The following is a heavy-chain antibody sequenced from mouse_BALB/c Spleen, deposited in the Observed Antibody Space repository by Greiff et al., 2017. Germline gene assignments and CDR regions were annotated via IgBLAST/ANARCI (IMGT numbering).Heavy chain of an antibody. CDR1: GFNIKDYY. D-gene: IGHD2-2*01. CDR2: IDPENGNT. V-gene: IGHV14-1*02. CDR3: ALIYYGSFAY. J-gene: IGHJ3*01. Sequence: VQLQQSGAELVRPGALVKLSCKASGFNIKDYYMHWVKQRPEQGLEWIGWIDPENGNTIYDPKFQGKASIPADTSSNTAYLQRSSLTSEDTAVYDSALIYYGSFAYWGQGTLVTVSA.